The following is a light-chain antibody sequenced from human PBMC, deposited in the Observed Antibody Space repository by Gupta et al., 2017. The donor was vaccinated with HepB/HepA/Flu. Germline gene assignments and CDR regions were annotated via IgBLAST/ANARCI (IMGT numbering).Light chain of an antibody. CDR2: STS. CDR1: QSITNY. J-gene: IGKJ5*01. CDR3: QQGLETPIT. Sequence: IQMTQSPSSLSASVGDKVTITCRASQSITNYLNWYQHKPGKAPKLLIYSTSTLQNEVPSRFSGSGSGTEFTLTISRLQPEDFATYYCQQGLETPITFGQGTQMEIK. V-gene: IGKV1-39*01.